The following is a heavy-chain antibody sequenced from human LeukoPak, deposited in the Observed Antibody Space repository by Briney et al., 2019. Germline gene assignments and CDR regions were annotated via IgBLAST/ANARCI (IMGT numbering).Heavy chain of an antibody. V-gene: IGHV4-31*03. Sequence: SETLSLTCTVSGGSISSGGYYWSWIRQHPGKGLEWIGYIYYSGSTYYNPSLKSRVTISVDTSKNQFSLKLSSVTAADTAVYYCARATTVPCFDYWGREPWSPSPQ. CDR1: GGSISSGGYY. D-gene: IGHD4-17*01. CDR2: IYYSGST. CDR3: ARATTVPCFDY. J-gene: IGHJ4*02.